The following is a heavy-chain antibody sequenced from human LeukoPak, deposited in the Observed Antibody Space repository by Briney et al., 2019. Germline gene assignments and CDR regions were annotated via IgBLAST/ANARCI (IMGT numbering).Heavy chain of an antibody. V-gene: IGHV3-21*04. CDR1: GFTFSSYS. CDR2: ISSSSSYI. D-gene: IGHD3-22*01. CDR3: AKASRITMIVVVTRYFDY. Sequence: PGGSLRLSCAASGFTFSSYSMNWVRQAPGKGLEWVSSISSSSSYIYYADSVKGRFTISRNNSKNTLYLQMNSLRAEDTAVYYCAKASRITMIVVVTRYFDYWGQGTLVTVSS. J-gene: IGHJ4*02.